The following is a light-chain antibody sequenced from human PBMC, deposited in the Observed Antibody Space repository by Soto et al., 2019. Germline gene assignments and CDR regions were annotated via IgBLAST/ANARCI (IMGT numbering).Light chain of an antibody. J-gene: IGLJ3*02. CDR2: LEVSGIY. V-gene: IGLV4-60*02. Sequence: QLVLTQSSSASASLGSSVKLTCTLSSGHSSYIIAWHHQQPGKAPRYLMKLEVSGIYNKGSGVPDRFSGCSSRSHRYLTISNLPFEHEAGYDCETWDSNARVFGGGTQPAVL. CDR1: SGHSSYI. CDR3: ETWDSNARV.